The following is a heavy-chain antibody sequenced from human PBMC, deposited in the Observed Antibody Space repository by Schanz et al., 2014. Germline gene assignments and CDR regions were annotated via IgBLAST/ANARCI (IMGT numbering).Heavy chain of an antibody. CDR3: ARVPEPGWFDP. V-gene: IGHV4-31*03. CDR1: GASISSAY. CDR2: IYYRGNT. Sequence: QVQLQESGPGLVKPSQTLSLTCTVSGASISSAYWSWIRQHPGKGLEWIGFIYYRGNTYYNPSLKSRVSISLDPSKTQFFLNLNSLTAADTAVYYCARVPEPGWFDPWGQGTLVNVSS. D-gene: IGHD1-26*01. J-gene: IGHJ5*02.